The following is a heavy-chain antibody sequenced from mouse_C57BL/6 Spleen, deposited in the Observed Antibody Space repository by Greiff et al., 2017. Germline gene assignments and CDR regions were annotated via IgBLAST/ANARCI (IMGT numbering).Heavy chain of an antibody. CDR1: GYTFTSYW. CDR2: IYPGSGST. Sequence: QVQLKESGAELVKPGASVKMSCKASGYTFTSYWITWVKQRPGQGLEWIGDIYPGSGSTNYNEKFKSNATLTVDTSSSTAYMQLSSLTSEDSAVYYCARSSTTTVVAFDYWGQGTTLTVSS. J-gene: IGHJ2*01. D-gene: IGHD1-1*01. V-gene: IGHV1-55*01. CDR3: ARSSTTTVVAFDY.